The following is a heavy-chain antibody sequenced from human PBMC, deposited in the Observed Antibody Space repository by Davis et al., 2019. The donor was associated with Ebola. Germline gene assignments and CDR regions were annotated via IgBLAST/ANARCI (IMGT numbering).Heavy chain of an antibody. V-gene: IGHV3-23*01. CDR1: GFTFSDYY. CDR3: AYLGATTPFDY. CDR2: ISGSGGST. Sequence: GESLKISCAASGFTFSDYYMSWVRQAPGKGLEWVSAISGSGGSTYYADSVKGRFTISRDNSKNTLYLQMNSLRAEDTAVYYCAYLGATTPFDYWGQGTLVTVSS. D-gene: IGHD1-26*01. J-gene: IGHJ4*02.